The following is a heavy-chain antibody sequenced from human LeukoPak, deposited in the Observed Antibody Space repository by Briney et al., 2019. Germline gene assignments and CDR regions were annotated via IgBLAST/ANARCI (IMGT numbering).Heavy chain of an antibody. CDR3: ARHLLVPAPFGP. Sequence: SETLSLTCTVSGGSITNYYWSWIRQSPGKGLEWIGNIYSSGNTNYNPSLKSRVTMSVDTSKNHFSLKLISVTAADTAVYYCARHLLVPAPFGPWGQGTLVTVSS. D-gene: IGHD2-2*01. CDR2: IYSSGNT. J-gene: IGHJ5*02. CDR1: GGSITNYY. V-gene: IGHV4-4*09.